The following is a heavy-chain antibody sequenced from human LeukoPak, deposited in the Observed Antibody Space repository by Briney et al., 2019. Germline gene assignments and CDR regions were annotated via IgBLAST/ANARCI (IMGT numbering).Heavy chain of an antibody. V-gene: IGHV4-39*01. J-gene: IGHJ4*02. Sequence: PSETLSLTCTVSGGSISSSSYYWGWIRQPPGKGLEWIGSIYYSGSTYYNPSLKSRVTISVDTSKNQFSLKLSSVTAADTAVFYCARRIDYSSSPFDYWGQGTLVTVSS. CDR2: IYYSGST. CDR3: ARRIDYSSSPFDY. D-gene: IGHD6-6*01. CDR1: GGSISSSSYY.